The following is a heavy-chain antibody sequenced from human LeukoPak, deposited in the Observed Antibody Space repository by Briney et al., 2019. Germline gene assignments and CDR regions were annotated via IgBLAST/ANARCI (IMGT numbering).Heavy chain of an antibody. J-gene: IGHJ5*02. CDR2: IDYSGYT. CDR3: ATCAPNRYWLAP. CDR1: NGSINNDY. Sequence: SETLSLTCNVSNGSINNDYWLWVRQPPGKGLEWIAYIDYSGYTDYNPSVKSRVTMSIDTSMSQFTLHLRSVSAADTAIYYCATCAPNRYWLAPWGQGILVTVSS. V-gene: IGHV4-59*08.